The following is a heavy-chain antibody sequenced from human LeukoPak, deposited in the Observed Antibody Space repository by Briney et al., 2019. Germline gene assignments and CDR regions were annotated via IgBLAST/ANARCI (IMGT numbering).Heavy chain of an antibody. V-gene: IGHV4-59*01. J-gene: IGHJ1*01. CDR1: GGSISSYY. CDR2: IYYSGST. Sequence: PSETLSLTCTVSGGSISSYYWSWIRQPPGKGLEWIGYIYYSGSTNYNPSLKSRVTISVDTSKNQFSLKLSSVTAADTAVYYCASSYYYDSSDYPEYFQHWGQGTLVTVSS. D-gene: IGHD3-22*01. CDR3: ASSYYYDSSDYPEYFQH.